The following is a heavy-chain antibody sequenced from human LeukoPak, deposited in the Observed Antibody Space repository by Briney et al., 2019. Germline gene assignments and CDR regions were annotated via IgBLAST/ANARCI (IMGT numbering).Heavy chain of an antibody. J-gene: IGHJ4*02. CDR2: MNPNSGNT. CDR3: AREGAPTDYGDYGGFDY. D-gene: IGHD4-17*01. CDR1: GYTFTTYD. V-gene: IGHV1-8*01. Sequence: ASVKVSCKASGYTFTTYDINWVRQATGQGLEWMGWMNPNSGNTGYAQKFQGRVTITRDTSASTAYMELSSLRSEDTAVYYCAREGAPTDYGDYGGFDYWGQGTLVTVSS.